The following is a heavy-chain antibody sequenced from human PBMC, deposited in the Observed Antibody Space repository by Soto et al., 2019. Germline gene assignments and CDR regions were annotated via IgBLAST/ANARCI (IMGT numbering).Heavy chain of an antibody. Sequence: ASVKVSCKASGYTFTSYAMHWVRQAPGQRLEWMGWINAGNGNTKYSQKFQGRVTITRDTSASTAYMELSSLRSEDTAVYYCARVDIVATIAYWGQGTLVNVSS. CDR1: GYTFTSYA. CDR3: ARVDIVATIAY. CDR2: INAGNGNT. V-gene: IGHV1-3*01. D-gene: IGHD5-12*01. J-gene: IGHJ4*02.